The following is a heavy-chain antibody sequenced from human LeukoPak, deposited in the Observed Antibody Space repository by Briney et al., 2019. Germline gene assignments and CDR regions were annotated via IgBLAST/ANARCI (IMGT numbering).Heavy chain of an antibody. CDR1: GYTFTSYG. CDR3: ARGLWQWQMQTACDY. CDR2: ISAYNGNT. Sequence: RASVKVSCKASGYTFTSYGISWVRQAPGQGLEWMGWISAYNGNTNYAQKLQGRVTMTTDTSTSTAYMELRSLRSDDTAVYYCARGLWQWQMQTACDYWGQGTLVTVSS. V-gene: IGHV1-18*01. D-gene: IGHD6-19*01. J-gene: IGHJ4*02.